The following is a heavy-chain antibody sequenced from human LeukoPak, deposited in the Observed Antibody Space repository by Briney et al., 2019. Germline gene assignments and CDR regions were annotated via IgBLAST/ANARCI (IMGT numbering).Heavy chain of an antibody. CDR2: IYTSGST. CDR3: ARDSSGYWGLNPFDI. V-gene: IGHV4-61*02. J-gene: IGHJ3*02. Sequence: PSETLPLTCTVSGGSISSGSYYWSWIRQPAGKGLEWIGRIYTSGSTNYNPSLKSRVTISVDTSKNQFSLKLSSVTAADTAVYYCARDSSGYWGLNPFDIWGQGTMVTVSS. CDR1: GGSISSGSYY. D-gene: IGHD3-22*01.